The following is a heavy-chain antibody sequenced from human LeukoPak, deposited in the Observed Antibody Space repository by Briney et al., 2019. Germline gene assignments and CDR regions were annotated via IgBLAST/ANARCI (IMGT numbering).Heavy chain of an antibody. Sequence: SETLSLXCTVSGGSISSYYWSWIRQPPGKGLEWIGYIYYSGSTNYNPSLKSRVTISVDTSKTQFSLKLSSVTAADTAVYYCARLADYDILTGYYRDYWGQGTLVTVSS. CDR3: ARLADYDILTGYYRDY. CDR2: IYYSGST. CDR1: GGSISSYY. V-gene: IGHV4-59*01. D-gene: IGHD3-9*01. J-gene: IGHJ4*02.